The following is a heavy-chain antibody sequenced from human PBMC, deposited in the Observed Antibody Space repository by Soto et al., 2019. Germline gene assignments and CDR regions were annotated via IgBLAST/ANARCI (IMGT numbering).Heavy chain of an antibody. Sequence: SETLSLTCSVSGDSISRYYWSWIRQPAGKGPEWIGRIYTSGDTNYNPSLKSRVTMSVDTSKNHFSLKVSSVTAADTAVYYCAREYTNTVDGPPPFYFDYWGQRTLVTVSS. CDR1: GDSISRYY. D-gene: IGHD6-19*01. CDR3: AREYTNTVDGPPPFYFDY. J-gene: IGHJ4*02. CDR2: IYTSGDT. V-gene: IGHV4-4*07.